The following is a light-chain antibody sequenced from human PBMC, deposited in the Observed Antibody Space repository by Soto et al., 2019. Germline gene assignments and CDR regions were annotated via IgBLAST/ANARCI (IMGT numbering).Light chain of an antibody. V-gene: IGLV4-69*01. CDR3: QTWDTGIQV. CDR1: SGHSNYV. J-gene: IGLJ2*01. Sequence: QAVLTQSPSASASLGASVKLTCTLSSGHSNYVIAWHQQQPEKGPRYLMKLRNDGSHSKGDGIPDRFSGSSSGAERYLTISSLQSEDEADYYCQTWDTGIQVFGGGTKLTAL. CDR2: LRNDGSH.